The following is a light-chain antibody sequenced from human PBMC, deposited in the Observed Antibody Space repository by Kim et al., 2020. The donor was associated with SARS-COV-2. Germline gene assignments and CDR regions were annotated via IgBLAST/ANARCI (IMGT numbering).Light chain of an antibody. CDR1: SSDVGRHI. Sequence: GQWVTISCSGSSSDVGRHILDCYHQLPGTDTKDFIYNDNRRPSGVPARFSGSRSGTSASLAISGLQSEDEADYYCATWDVTLNGWVFGGGTQLTVL. V-gene: IGLV1-44*01. CDR3: ATWDVTLNGWV. J-gene: IGLJ3*02. CDR2: NDN.